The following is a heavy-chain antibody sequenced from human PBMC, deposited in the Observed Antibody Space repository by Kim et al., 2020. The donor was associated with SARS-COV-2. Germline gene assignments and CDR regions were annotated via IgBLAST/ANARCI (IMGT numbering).Heavy chain of an antibody. Sequence: KGRFTISRDNSKNTRYLQMNSLRAEDTAVYYCAKDRGLVVAPYYYYGMDVWGQGTTVTVSS. CDR3: AKDRGLVVAPYYYYGMDV. D-gene: IGHD2-15*01. V-gene: IGHV3-30*02. J-gene: IGHJ6*02.